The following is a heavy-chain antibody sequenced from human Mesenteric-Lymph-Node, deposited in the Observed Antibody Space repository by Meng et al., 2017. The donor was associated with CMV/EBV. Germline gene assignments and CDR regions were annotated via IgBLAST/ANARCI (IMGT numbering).Heavy chain of an antibody. CDR2: INPSGGST. Sequence: ASVKVSCKASGYTFTSYYIHWVRQAPGQGLEWMGIINPSGGSTEYAQRFQGRVTMTRDTSTSTVYMDLSSLRSEDTAVYYCASNSGYTRYYVNWGQGTMVTVSS. J-gene: IGHJ3*01. CDR3: ASNSGYTRYYVN. D-gene: IGHD5-12*01. V-gene: IGHV1-46*01. CDR1: GYTFTSYY.